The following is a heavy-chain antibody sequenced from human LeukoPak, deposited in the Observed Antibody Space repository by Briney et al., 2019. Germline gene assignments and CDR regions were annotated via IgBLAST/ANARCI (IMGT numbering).Heavy chain of an antibody. CDR1: GFTFDDYA. Sequence: PGGSLRLSCAASGFTFDDYAMHWVRQAPGKGLEWVSGISWNSGSIGHADSVKGRFTISRDNAKNSLYLQMNRLRAEDTAVYYCARDPEEWLVPIDSWGQGTLLSVSS. V-gene: IGHV3-9*01. CDR2: ISWNSGSI. CDR3: ARDPEEWLVPIDS. J-gene: IGHJ4*02. D-gene: IGHD6-19*01.